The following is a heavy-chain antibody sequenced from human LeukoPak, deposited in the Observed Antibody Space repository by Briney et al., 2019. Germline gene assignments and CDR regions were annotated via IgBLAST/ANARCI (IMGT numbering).Heavy chain of an antibody. Sequence: SETLSLTCAVSGGSISNKYWSWIRQPPGKGLEWIGYIYYSGSTNYNPSLKSRVTILVDTSKNQFSLKLSSVTAADTAVYYCARGPYYYGSGSYYVDWGQGTLVTVSS. CDR3: ARGPYYYGSGSYYVD. J-gene: IGHJ4*02. CDR1: GGSISNKY. V-gene: IGHV4-59*12. CDR2: IYYSGST. D-gene: IGHD3-10*01.